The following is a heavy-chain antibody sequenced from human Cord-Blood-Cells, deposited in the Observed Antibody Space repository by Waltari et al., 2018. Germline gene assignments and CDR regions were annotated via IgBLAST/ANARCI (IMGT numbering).Heavy chain of an antibody. V-gene: IGHV4-34*01. D-gene: IGHD6-13*01. J-gene: IGHJ4*02. Sequence: QVQLQQWGAGLLKPSETLSLTSAVYGGSFSGYYWSWIRQPPGKGLEWIGEINHSGSTNYNPSLKSRVTISVDTSKNQFSLKLSSVTAADTAVYYCAVIAAAGTFPGTNYWGQGTLVTVSS. CDR2: INHSGST. CDR3: AVIAAAGTFPGTNY. CDR1: GGSFSGYY.